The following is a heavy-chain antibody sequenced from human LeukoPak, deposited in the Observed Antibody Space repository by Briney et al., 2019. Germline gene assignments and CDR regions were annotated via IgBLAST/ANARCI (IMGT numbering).Heavy chain of an antibody. J-gene: IGHJ4*02. Sequence: PGRSLRLSCAASGLTFSSYGMHWVRQAPGKGLEWVALIWYDGNNKYYADSVKGRFTISRDNSKNTLYLQLNSLRAEDTAVYYCARQHCSGGDCYFFDWGQGTLVTVSS. CDR3: ARQHCSGGDCYFFD. D-gene: IGHD2-15*01. CDR2: IWYDGNNK. V-gene: IGHV3-33*01. CDR1: GLTFSSYG.